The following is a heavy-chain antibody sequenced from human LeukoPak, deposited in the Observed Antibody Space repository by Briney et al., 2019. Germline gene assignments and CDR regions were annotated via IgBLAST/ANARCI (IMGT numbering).Heavy chain of an antibody. CDR2: INHSGST. CDR3: ARVEGGSSIFDY. Sequence: SETLSLTCAVYGGSFSGYYWSWIRQPPGKGLEWIGEINHSGSTNYNPSLKSRVTISVDTSKNQFSLKLSSVTAADTAVYYCARVEGGSSIFDYWGQGTLVTVSS. J-gene: IGHJ4*02. V-gene: IGHV4-34*01. D-gene: IGHD1-26*01. CDR1: GGSFSGYY.